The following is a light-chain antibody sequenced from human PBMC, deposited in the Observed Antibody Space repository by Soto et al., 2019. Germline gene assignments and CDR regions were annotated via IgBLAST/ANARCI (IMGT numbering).Light chain of an antibody. J-gene: IGLJ3*02. CDR2: SSN. CDR1: SSNIGTNT. V-gene: IGLV1-44*01. Sequence: QSVLSQPPSTSGTPGQRVTISCSGSSSNIGTNTVNWYQQFPGTAPKLLIYSSNQRPSGVPDRFSGSKSGTSASLAISGLQSEDEADYYCATWDDRLNGWLFGGGTKLTVL. CDR3: ATWDDRLNGWL.